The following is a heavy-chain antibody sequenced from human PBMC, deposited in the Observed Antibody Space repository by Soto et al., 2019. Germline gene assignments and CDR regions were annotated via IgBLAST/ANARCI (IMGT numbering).Heavy chain of an antibody. J-gene: IGHJ4*02. CDR3: VKDIHEQWLVSHFEY. Sequence: EVQLVESGGGSVQPGRSLRLSCVASGFTFESYAMHWVRQVPGKCLEWVSGISWNSGSIGYEDSVKGRFTISRDNAQKSLYLEMHSLRVEATAFYYCVKDIHEQWLVSHFEYWGQGALVTVSS. D-gene: IGHD6-19*01. V-gene: IGHV3-9*01. CDR2: ISWNSGSI. CDR1: GFTFESYA.